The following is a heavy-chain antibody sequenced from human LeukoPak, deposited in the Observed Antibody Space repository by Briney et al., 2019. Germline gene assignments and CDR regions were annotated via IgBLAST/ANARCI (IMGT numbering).Heavy chain of an antibody. CDR2: IYTSGST. Sequence: SETLSLTCTVSGGSISSYYWSWIRQPAGKGLEWIGRIYTSGSTNYNASLKSRVSMSVDTSKNQFSLKLSSVTAADTAVFYCAREYSGSYRELDYWGQGTLVTVSS. CDR3: AREYSGSYRELDY. CDR1: GGSISSYY. J-gene: IGHJ4*02. D-gene: IGHD1-26*01. V-gene: IGHV4-4*07.